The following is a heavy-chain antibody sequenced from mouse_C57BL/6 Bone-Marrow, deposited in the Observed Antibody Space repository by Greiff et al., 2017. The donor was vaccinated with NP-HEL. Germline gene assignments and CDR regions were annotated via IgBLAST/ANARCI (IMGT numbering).Heavy chain of an antibody. CDR1: GYTFTSYW. CDR2: IDPSDSYT. V-gene: IGHV1-59*01. D-gene: IGHD2-4*01. CDR3: ARYPIYYDYLYAMDY. J-gene: IGHJ4*01. Sequence: VQLQQPGAELVRPGTSVKLSCKASGYTFTSYWMHWVKQRPGQGLEWIGVIDPSDSYTNYNQKFKGKATLTVDTSSSTAYMQLSSLTSEDSAVYYCARYPIYYDYLYAMDYWGRGTAVTVSS.